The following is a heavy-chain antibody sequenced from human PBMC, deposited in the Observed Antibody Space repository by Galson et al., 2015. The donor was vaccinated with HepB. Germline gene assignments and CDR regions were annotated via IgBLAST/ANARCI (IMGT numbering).Heavy chain of an antibody. CDR1: GYSFTSYW. Sequence: QSGAEVKKPGESLRISCKGSGYSFTSYWISWVRQMPGKGLEWMGRIDPSDSYTNYSPSFQGHVTISADKSISTAYLQWSSLKASDTAMYYCARWGAYYDILTGYPFDYWGQGTLVTVSS. CDR2: IDPSDSYT. D-gene: IGHD3-9*01. V-gene: IGHV5-10-1*01. CDR3: ARWGAYYDILTGYPFDY. J-gene: IGHJ4*02.